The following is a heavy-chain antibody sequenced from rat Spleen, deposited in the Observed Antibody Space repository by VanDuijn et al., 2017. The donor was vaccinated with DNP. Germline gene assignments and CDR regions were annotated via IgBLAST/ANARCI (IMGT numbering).Heavy chain of an antibody. Sequence: EVQLVESGGGLVQPGNSLKLSCTDSGFTFSNYGMAWVRQAPTKGLEWVASISTGDGNTYYRESVKGRFTISRVNAKNTQYLQMDGLRSEDTATYYCARRKIFNNYLDYWGQGVMVTVSS. CDR2: ISTGDGNT. D-gene: IGHD1-3*01. CDR3: ARRKIFNNYLDY. V-gene: IGHV5S13*01. J-gene: IGHJ2*01. CDR1: GFTFSNYG.